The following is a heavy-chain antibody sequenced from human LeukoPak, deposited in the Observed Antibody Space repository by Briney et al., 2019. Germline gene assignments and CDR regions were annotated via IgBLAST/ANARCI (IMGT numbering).Heavy chain of an antibody. Sequence: KTSQTLSLTCAISGDSVSSNSAAWNWIRQSPSRGLEWLGRTYYRSKWYNEYAVSVKGRITIDPDTSKNQFSLQLKSLTPDDTAVYYCANLCSSGCRDGDYWGQGTLVTVSS. CDR3: ANLCSSGCRDGDY. J-gene: IGHJ4*02. V-gene: IGHV6-1*01. D-gene: IGHD6-19*01. CDR1: GDSVSSNSAA. CDR2: TYYRSKWYN.